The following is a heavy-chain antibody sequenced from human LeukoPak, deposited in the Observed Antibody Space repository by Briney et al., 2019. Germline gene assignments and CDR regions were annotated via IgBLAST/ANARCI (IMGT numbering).Heavy chain of an antibody. CDR2: ISSRSYYI. J-gene: IGHJ3*02. CDR1: GFTFNIYS. CDR3: ARDPNGDYIGAFDM. V-gene: IGHV3-21*04. D-gene: IGHD4-17*01. Sequence: GGSLRLSCAASGFTFNIYSVNWVRQAPGKGLEWVSSISSRSYYIYYADSVKGRFTISRDNSKYTLFLQMNSLRAEDTAVYYCARDPNGDYIGAFDMWGPGTMVTVSS.